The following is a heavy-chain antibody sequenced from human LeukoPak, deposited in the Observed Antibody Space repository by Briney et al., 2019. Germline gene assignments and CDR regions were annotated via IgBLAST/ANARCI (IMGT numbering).Heavy chain of an antibody. J-gene: IGHJ4*02. Sequence: GESLKNSCKGSGYSFTSYWIGWVRQMPGKGLEWMGIIYPGDSDTRYSPSFQGQVTISADKSISTAYLQWSSLKASDTAMYYCARGYCSGTSCYYFDYWGQGTLVTVSS. CDR3: ARGYCSGTSCYYFDY. CDR1: GYSFTSYW. D-gene: IGHD2-2*01. V-gene: IGHV5-51*01. CDR2: IYPGDSDT.